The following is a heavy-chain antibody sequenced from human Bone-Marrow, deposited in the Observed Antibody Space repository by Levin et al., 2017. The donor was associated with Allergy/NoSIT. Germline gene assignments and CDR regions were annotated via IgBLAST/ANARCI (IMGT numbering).Heavy chain of an antibody. CDR2: ISSRNTTM. J-gene: IGHJ4*02. CDR3: AREGLFMVRVFDY. CDR1: GFSFSSYE. V-gene: IGHV3-48*03. D-gene: IGHD3-10*01. Sequence: AGESLKISCAASGFSFSSYEMNWVRQAPGKGLEWVSYISSRNTTMYYADSVKGRFTISRDNAENSLYLQMNSLRAEDTAIYYCAREGLFMVRVFDYWGRGTLVTVSS.